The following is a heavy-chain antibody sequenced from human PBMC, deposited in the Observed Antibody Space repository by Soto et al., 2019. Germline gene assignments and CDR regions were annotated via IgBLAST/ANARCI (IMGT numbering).Heavy chain of an antibody. CDR3: AREDSYGWSGESLDV. CDR1: GDSLRGQS. J-gene: IGHJ6*02. CDR2: IDQSGGT. V-gene: IGHV4-34*01. Sequence: SETLSLTCAVVGDSLRGQSWNWIRQSPGKGLEWIGEIDQSGGTNYNPSLKSRAIISDDTSKNQFSLTLTSVTAADTAVYYCAREDSYGWSGESLDVSGQGTTVTVSS. D-gene: IGHD6-19*01.